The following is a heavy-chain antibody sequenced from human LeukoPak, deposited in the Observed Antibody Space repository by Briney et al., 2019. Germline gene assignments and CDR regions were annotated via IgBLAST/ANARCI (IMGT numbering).Heavy chain of an antibody. D-gene: IGHD3-10*01. CDR2: IIPIFGTA. Sequence: SVKVSCKASGGTFSSYAISWVRLAPGHGLEWMGGIIPIFGTANYAQKFQGRVTITADESTSTAYMELSSLRSEDTAVYYCARSQFARNYYGSGSSYTPDYYYYYYMDVWGKGTTVTISS. V-gene: IGHV1-69*13. CDR3: ARSQFARNYYGSGSSYTPDYYYYYYMDV. J-gene: IGHJ6*03. CDR1: GGTFSSYA.